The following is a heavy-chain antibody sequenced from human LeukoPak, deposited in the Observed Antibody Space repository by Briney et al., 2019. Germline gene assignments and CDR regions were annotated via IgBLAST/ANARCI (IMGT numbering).Heavy chain of an antibody. V-gene: IGHV4-34*01. CDR1: GGSFSGYY. Sequence: PSETLSLTCAVYGGSFSGYYWSWIRQPPGKGLEWIGEINHSGSTNYNPSLKSRVTISVDTSKNQFSLTLSSVTAADTAVYYCARGPKYDFWSGYYRVRKYYFDYWGQGTLVTVSS. D-gene: IGHD3-3*01. CDR3: ARGPKYDFWSGYYRVRKYYFDY. J-gene: IGHJ4*02. CDR2: INHSGST.